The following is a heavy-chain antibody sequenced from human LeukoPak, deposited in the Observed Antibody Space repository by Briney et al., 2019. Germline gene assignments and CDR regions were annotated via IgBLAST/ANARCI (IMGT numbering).Heavy chain of an antibody. CDR2: INSDGTTT. CDR1: GFTFSNYW. V-gene: IGHV3-74*01. J-gene: IGHJ4*02. Sequence: GGSLRVSCVASGFTFSNYWMHWVRQAPGEGLVWVSRINSDGTTTRHADSVKGRFTISRDNAKNTLYLQMNSLRVEDTALYYCARGIASSRSVAIDLWGQGTLVAVSS. D-gene: IGHD6-13*01. CDR3: ARGIASSRSVAIDL.